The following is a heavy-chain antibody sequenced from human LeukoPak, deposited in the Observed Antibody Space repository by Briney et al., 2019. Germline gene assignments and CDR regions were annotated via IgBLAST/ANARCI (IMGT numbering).Heavy chain of an antibody. CDR1: GYTFTGYY. V-gene: IGHV1-2*04. CDR2: INPNSGST. CDR3: AGMGTGSAFDI. Sequence: GASVKVSCKASGYTFTGYYMHWVRQAPGQGLEWMGWINPNSGSTNYAQKLQGWVTMTRDTSISTAYMELSRLRSDDTAVYYCAGMGTGSAFDIWGQGTMVTVSS. J-gene: IGHJ3*02. D-gene: IGHD3/OR15-3a*01.